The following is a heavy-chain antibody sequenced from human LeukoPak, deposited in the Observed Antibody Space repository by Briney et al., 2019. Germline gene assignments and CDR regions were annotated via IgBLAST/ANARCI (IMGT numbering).Heavy chain of an antibody. Sequence: SQTLSLTCAISGDSVSSNRAAWNWVRQSPERGLEWLGRTFYRSKWYNEYAVSVKGRITINPDTSKNQFSLQVNSVTPADTAVYYCARGVERIDYWGQGTLVTVSS. D-gene: IGHD1-1*01. CDR1: GDSVSSNRAA. J-gene: IGHJ4*02. CDR2: TFYRSKWYN. V-gene: IGHV6-1*01. CDR3: ARGVERIDY.